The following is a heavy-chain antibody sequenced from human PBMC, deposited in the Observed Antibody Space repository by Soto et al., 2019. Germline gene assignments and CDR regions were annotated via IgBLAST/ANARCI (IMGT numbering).Heavy chain of an antibody. Sequence: GGSLRLSCAASGFTFSSYAMSLVRQAPGKGLEWVSGISGSGGITIYADSVKGRFTISRDNSKNTLYLQMNSLRAEDTAVYYCAIRYDSGRYFDYWGQGTLVTVSS. V-gene: IGHV3-23*01. CDR3: AIRYDSGRYFDY. CDR2: ISGSGGIT. CDR1: GFTFSSYA. J-gene: IGHJ4*02. D-gene: IGHD3-10*01.